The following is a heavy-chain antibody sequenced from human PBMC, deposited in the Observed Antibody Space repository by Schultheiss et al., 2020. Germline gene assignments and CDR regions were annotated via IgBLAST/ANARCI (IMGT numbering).Heavy chain of an antibody. D-gene: IGHD5-12*01. CDR1: GYTFTGYY. V-gene: IGHV1-2*02. J-gene: IGHJ4*02. CDR2: INPNSGGT. Sequence: ASVTVSCKASGYTFTGYYMHWVRQAPGQGLEWMGWINPNSGGTNYAQKFQGRVTMTRDTSISTAYMDLSRLRSDDTAVYYCARDQAVDIVATTEGYWGQGTLVTVS. CDR3: ARDQAVDIVATTEGY.